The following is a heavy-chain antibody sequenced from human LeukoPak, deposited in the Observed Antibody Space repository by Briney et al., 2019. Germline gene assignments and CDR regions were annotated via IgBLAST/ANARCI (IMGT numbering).Heavy chain of an antibody. CDR1: GFTFSSYA. J-gene: IGHJ4*02. CDR3: ARAYYYDSIPDY. D-gene: IGHD3-22*01. Sequence: GSLRLSCAASGFTFSSYAMHWVRQAPGKGLEWVAVISYDGSNKYYADSVKGRFTISRDNSKNTLYLQMNSLRAEDTAVYYCARAYYYDSIPDYWGQGTLVTVSS. V-gene: IGHV3-30*04. CDR2: ISYDGSNK.